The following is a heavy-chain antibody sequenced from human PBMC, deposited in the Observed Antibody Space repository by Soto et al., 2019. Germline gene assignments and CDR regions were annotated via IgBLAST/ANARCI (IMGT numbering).Heavy chain of an antibody. V-gene: IGHV4-31*03. D-gene: IGHD2-2*01. CDR1: GGSISSGGYY. Sequence: SETLSLTCTVSGGSISSGGYYWSWIRQHPGKGLEWIGYIYYSGSTYYNPSLKSRVTISVDTSKNQFPLKLSSVTAADTAVYYCARLFMPHYYKDVWGKGTTVTVSS. CDR2: IYYSGST. CDR3: ARLFMPHYYKDV. J-gene: IGHJ6*03.